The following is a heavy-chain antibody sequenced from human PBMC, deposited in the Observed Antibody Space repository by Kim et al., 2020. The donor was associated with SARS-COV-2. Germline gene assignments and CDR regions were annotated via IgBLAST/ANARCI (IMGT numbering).Heavy chain of an antibody. J-gene: IGHJ4*02. CDR1: VNSLSRSD. CDR3: AGGGHKDWEF. V-gene: IGHV1-3*01. CDR2: INGANEKT. D-gene: IGHD3-10*01. Sequence: ASVKVSCKASVNSLSRSDMHWVRQAPGQRPEWMGWINGANEKTVLSQRLQARLTITRDVSARTTYLELRSLTSEDTAMYFCAGGGHKDWEFWGQGTLVTVSS.